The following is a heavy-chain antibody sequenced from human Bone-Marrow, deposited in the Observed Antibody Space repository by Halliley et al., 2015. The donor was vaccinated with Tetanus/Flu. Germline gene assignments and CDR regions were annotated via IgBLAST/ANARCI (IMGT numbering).Heavy chain of an antibody. J-gene: IGHJ5*01. CDR2: IDPTDSHP. V-gene: IGHV5-10-1*01. Sequence: LEWMGRIDPTDSHPNDSPSFQGPVTFSVDKSIRTAYLQWSSLKASDTAMYYCARRHAGWKFFDSWGQGTLVTVSS. D-gene: IGHD6-19*01. CDR3: ARRHAGWKFFDS.